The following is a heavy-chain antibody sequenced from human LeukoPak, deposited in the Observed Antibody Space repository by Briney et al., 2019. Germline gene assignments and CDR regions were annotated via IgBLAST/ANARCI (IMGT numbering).Heavy chain of an antibody. V-gene: IGHV4-59*01. J-gene: IGHJ4*02. Sequence: PSETLSLTCTVSGGSISSYYWSWIRQPPGKGLEWIGYIYYSESTNYNPSLKSRVTISVDTSKNQFSLKLRSVTAADTAVYYCARGAPTVVTPDYWGQGTLVTVSS. D-gene: IGHD4-23*01. CDR2: IYYSEST. CDR1: GGSISSYY. CDR3: ARGAPTVVTPDY.